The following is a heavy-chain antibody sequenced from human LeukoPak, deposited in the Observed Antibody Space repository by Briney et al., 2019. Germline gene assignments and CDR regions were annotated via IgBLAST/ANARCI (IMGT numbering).Heavy chain of an antibody. V-gene: IGHV3-23*01. D-gene: IGHD6-19*01. CDR1: GFNFYNYV. Sequence: GGSLRLSCAASGFNFYNYVMSWVRQAPGKGLEWVSSIREGDGGTDYADSVKGRFTISRDNFKNIVDLQMTSLRAEDTAMYFCTKVRPPPGSGWYGGDDDWGQGTLVTVSS. CDR3: TKVRPPPGSGWYGGDDD. J-gene: IGHJ4*02. CDR2: IREGDGGT.